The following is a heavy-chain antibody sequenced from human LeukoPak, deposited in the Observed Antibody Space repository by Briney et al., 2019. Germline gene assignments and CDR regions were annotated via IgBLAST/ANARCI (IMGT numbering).Heavy chain of an antibody. CDR1: GGSISSYY. D-gene: IGHD2-2*01. J-gene: IGHJ5*02. CDR3: ARVDCSSTSCRGFDP. CDR2: IYYSGST. Sequence: SETLSLTCTVSGGSISSYYWSWIRQPPGKGLEWIGYIYYSGSTNYNPSLKSRVTISVDTSKNQFSLKLSSVTAADTAVYYCARVDCSSTSCRGFDPWGQGTLVTVSS. V-gene: IGHV4-59*12.